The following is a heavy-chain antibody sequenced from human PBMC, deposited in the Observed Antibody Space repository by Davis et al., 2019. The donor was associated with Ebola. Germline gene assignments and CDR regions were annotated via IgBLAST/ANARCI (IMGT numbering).Heavy chain of an antibody. Sequence: MPSETLSLTCTVSGGSISSSSYYWGWIRQPPGKGLEWIGSIFYSGNTYYNPSLKSRVTISVDTSKNQFSLKLSSVTAADTAVYYCASSRNYYGSGSYYNDRDYWGQGTLVTVSS. CDR2: IFYSGNT. J-gene: IGHJ4*02. CDR1: GGSISSSSYY. V-gene: IGHV4-39*07. CDR3: ASSRNYYGSGSYYNDRDY. D-gene: IGHD3-10*01.